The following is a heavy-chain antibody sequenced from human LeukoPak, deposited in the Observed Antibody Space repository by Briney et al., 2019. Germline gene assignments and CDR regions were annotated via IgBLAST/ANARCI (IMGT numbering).Heavy chain of an antibody. CDR1: ALSLNTYN. Sequence: PRGLLRLSHASSALSLNTYNMYWVRQAPEKRLEWVSSISYTGTYIYYADSVKGRFTISRDNAQNSLYLQMNSLRAEDTAIYYCVRDRGSYRRIDCWGQGTLVTGSS. V-gene: IGHV3-21*04. CDR3: VRDRGSYRRIDC. CDR2: ISYTGTYI. J-gene: IGHJ4*02. D-gene: IGHD1-26*01.